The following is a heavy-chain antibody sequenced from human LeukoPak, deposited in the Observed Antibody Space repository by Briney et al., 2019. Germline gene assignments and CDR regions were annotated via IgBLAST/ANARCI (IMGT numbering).Heavy chain of an antibody. Sequence: PGGSPRLSCAASGFTFSDYYMSWIRQAPGKGLEWVSYVSSSGSTVYYADSVKGRFTISRDNAKNSLYLQMNSLRAEDTAVYYCAREGDRYSSSWYDYWGQGTLVTVSS. D-gene: IGHD6-13*01. J-gene: IGHJ4*02. CDR3: AREGDRYSSSWYDY. CDR1: GFTFSDYY. CDR2: VSSSGSTV. V-gene: IGHV3-11*01.